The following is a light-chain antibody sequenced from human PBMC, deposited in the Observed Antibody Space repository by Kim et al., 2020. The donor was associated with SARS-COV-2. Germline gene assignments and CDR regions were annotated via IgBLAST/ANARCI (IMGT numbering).Light chain of an antibody. Sequence: QPASISCKSSQSLLHSDGKISLYWYLQKPGQPPQLLIYEVSKRFSGVPERFSGSGSGTDFTLKISRVEAEDVGLYYCMQGLQRLYSFVQGTKLEI. CDR1: QSLLHSDGKIS. V-gene: IGKV2D-29*01. CDR3: MQGLQRLYS. CDR2: EVS. J-gene: IGKJ2*03.